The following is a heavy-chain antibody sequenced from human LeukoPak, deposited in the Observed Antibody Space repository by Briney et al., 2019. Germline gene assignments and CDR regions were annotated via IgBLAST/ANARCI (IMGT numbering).Heavy chain of an antibody. V-gene: IGHV3-7*01. CDR1: GFTFSNYW. Sequence: GGSLRLSCAASGFTFSNYWMNWVRQAPGKGLEWVANIKQDGSEKYYVDSVKGRFTISRDNAKNTLYLQMNSLRAEDTAVYYCARQSQFRFLEWLSPFEPSGQGTLVTVSS. J-gene: IGHJ5*02. D-gene: IGHD3-3*01. CDR2: IKQDGSEK. CDR3: ARQSQFRFLEWLSPFEP.